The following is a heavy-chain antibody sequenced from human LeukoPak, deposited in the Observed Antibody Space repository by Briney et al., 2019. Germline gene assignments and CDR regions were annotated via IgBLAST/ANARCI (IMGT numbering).Heavy chain of an antibody. Sequence: GGSLRLSCAASGFTFSSYSMNWVRQAPGKGLEWVSSISSSSSYIYYADSVKGRFTISRDNSKNALYLEVNTLRTEDTAVYYCARGPAYGSRSDYLDYWGQGTLVTVSS. CDR1: GFTFSSYS. V-gene: IGHV3-21*01. D-gene: IGHD3-10*01. J-gene: IGHJ4*02. CDR2: ISSSSSYI. CDR3: ARGPAYGSRSDYLDY.